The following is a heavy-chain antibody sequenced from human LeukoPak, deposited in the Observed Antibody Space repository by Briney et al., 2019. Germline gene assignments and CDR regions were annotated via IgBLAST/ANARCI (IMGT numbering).Heavy chain of an antibody. V-gene: IGHV4-34*01. CDR1: GGSFSGYY. J-gene: IGHJ4*02. Sequence: PSETLSLTCAVYGGSFSGYYWSWIRQPPGKGLEWIGEINHSGSTNYNPSLKSRVTISVDTSKNQFSLKLSSVTAADTAVCYCARGRGYSGYDAIPYFDYWGQGTLVTVSS. D-gene: IGHD5-12*01. CDR3: ARGRGYSGYDAIPYFDY. CDR2: INHSGST.